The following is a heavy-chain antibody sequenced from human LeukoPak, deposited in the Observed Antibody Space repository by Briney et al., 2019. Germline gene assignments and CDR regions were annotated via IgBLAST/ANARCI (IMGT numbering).Heavy chain of an antibody. CDR2: IYTSGST. J-gene: IGHJ4*02. CDR3: ARGVSGSYFDY. CDR1: GGSFSSDTSY. Sequence: SQTLSLTCTVSGGSFSSDTSYWSWIRQPAGKGLEWIGRIYTSGSTNYNPSLESRATISVDTSKDQFSLKLSSVTAADTAVYYCARGVSGSYFDYWGQGTLVTVSS. V-gene: IGHV4-61*02. D-gene: IGHD3-16*01.